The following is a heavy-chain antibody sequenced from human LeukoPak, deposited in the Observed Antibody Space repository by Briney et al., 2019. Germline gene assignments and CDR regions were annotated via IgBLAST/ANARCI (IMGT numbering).Heavy chain of an antibody. D-gene: IGHD6-19*01. V-gene: IGHV3-21*04. CDR2: ISSSSSYI. J-gene: IGHJ4*02. CDR3: AKGDRNGWYFDY. Sequence: GGSLRLSCAASGFTFSSYAMSWVRQAPGKGLEWVSSISSSSSYIYYADSVKGRFTISRDNAKNSLFLQMNSLRAEDTALYHCAKGDRNGWYFDYWGLGTLVTVSS. CDR1: GFTFSSYA.